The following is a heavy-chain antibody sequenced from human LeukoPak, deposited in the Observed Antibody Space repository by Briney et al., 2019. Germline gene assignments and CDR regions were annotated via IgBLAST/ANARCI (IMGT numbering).Heavy chain of an antibody. J-gene: IGHJ4*02. V-gene: IGHV3-21*01. CDR1: GFTFSSYS. CDR2: ISSSSSYI. Sequence: GGSLRLSCAASGFTFSSYSMNWVRQAPGEGLEWVSSISSSSSYIYYADSVKGRFTISRDNAKNSLYLQMNSLRAEDTAVYYCARDVLSGEGSSGYKASPFDYWGQGTLVTVSS. D-gene: IGHD3-22*01. CDR3: ARDVLSGEGSSGYKASPFDY.